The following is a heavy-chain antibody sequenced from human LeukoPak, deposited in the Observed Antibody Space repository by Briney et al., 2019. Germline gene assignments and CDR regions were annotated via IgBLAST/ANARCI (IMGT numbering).Heavy chain of an antibody. CDR1: GGSFSGYY. CDR3: ARAWSGYLGYYYYMDV. CDR2: INHSGST. Sequence: SETLSLTCAVYGGSFSGYYWSWIRQPPGKGLEWSGEINHSGSTNYNPSLKSRVTISVDTSKNQFSLKLSSVTAADTAVYYCARAWSGYLGYYYYMDVWGKGTTVTVSS. D-gene: IGHD3-3*01. V-gene: IGHV4-34*01. J-gene: IGHJ6*03.